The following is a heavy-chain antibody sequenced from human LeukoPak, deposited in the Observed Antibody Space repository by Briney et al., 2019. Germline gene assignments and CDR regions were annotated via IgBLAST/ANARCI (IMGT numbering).Heavy chain of an antibody. D-gene: IGHD4-17*01. CDR3: ARDPNGDYIGTFDM. CDR1: EFTFSSYG. CDR2: ISGSGGST. Sequence: GGCLRLSCAASEFTFSSYGMSWVRQAPGKGLEWVSSISGSGGSTQYADSVQGRFTISRDNSKNTLYLQMNSLRVEDTAVYFCARDPNGDYIGTFDMWGRGTMVSVSS. V-gene: IGHV3-23*01. J-gene: IGHJ3*02.